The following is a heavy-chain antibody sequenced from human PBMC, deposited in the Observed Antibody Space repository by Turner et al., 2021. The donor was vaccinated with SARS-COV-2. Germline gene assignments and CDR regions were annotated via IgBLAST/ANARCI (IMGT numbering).Heavy chain of an antibody. CDR1: GFTFSSYS. CDR3: ARDCLPLLAFYYGLDV. V-gene: IGHV3-33*01. Sequence: QVQLVASGGGVVQPGRCLRLSCAASGFTFSSYSMHWVRQAPGKGLEWVAVIWYDGSNEYYADSVKGRFTISRDNSKNTLYLQMNSLRAEDTAVYYCARDCLPLLAFYYGLDVWGQGTTVTVSS. J-gene: IGHJ6*02. D-gene: IGHD2-15*01. CDR2: IWYDGSNE.